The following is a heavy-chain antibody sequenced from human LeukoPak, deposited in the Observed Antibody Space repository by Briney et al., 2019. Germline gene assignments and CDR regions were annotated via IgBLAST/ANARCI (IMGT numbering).Heavy chain of an antibody. CDR2: ISAYNGNT. CDR1: GYTFTSYG. V-gene: IGHV1-18*01. Sequence: ASVKVSCKASGYTFTSYGISWVRQAPGQGLEWMGWISAYNGNTNYAQKLQGRVTMTTDTSTSTAYMELRSLRSDDTAVYYCARATGYSSSWEVRYYYYYMDVWGKGTTVTVSS. D-gene: IGHD6-13*01. J-gene: IGHJ6*03. CDR3: ARATGYSSSWEVRYYYYYMDV.